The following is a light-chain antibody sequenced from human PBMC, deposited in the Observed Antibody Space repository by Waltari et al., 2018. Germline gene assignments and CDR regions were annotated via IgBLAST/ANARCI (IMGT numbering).Light chain of an antibody. CDR3: HLYGSART. V-gene: IGKV3-20*01. Sequence: NVLTQSPGTRSLSPGERATLSCRARQRVSNNYLAGFKQQPGQAPRLLIYGASRRATGIPDRFSGSGSGTDFTLTISRLEPEDSAVYFCHLYGSARTFGGGTKVEIK. CDR1: QRVSNNY. J-gene: IGKJ4*01. CDR2: GAS.